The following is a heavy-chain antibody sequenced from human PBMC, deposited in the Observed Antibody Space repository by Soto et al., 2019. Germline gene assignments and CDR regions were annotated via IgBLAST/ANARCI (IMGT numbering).Heavy chain of an antibody. J-gene: IGHJ5*02. Sequence: PSETLSLTCTVSGGSISSYYWIWIRQPPGEGLEWIGYIYYSGSTNYNPSLKSRVTISVDTSKNQFSLKLSSVTAADTAVYYCARGIAALRYWFDPWGQGTLVTVSS. CDR3: ARGIAALRYWFDP. CDR2: IYYSGST. CDR1: GGSISSYY. V-gene: IGHV4-59*01. D-gene: IGHD6-6*01.